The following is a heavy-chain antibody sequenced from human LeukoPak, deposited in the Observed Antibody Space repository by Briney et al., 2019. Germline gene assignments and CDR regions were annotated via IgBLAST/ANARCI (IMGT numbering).Heavy chain of an antibody. V-gene: IGHV4-34*01. Sequence: PSETLSLTCAVYGGSFSGYYWSWIRQPPGKGLEWIGEINHSGSTNYNPSLKSRVTISVDTSKNQFSLKLSSVTAADTAVYYCARGKRVGLYYYGSGSYFNFDYWGQGTLVTVSS. CDR3: ARGKRVGLYYYGSGSYFNFDY. CDR2: INHSGST. CDR1: GGSFSGYY. J-gene: IGHJ4*02. D-gene: IGHD3-10*01.